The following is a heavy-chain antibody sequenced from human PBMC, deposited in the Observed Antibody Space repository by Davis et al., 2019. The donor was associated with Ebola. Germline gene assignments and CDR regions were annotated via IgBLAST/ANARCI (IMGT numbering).Heavy chain of an antibody. D-gene: IGHD4-23*01. CDR3: ARSSTVVTDWGTDGAFRPTPTFDY. CDR2: ISNGGDYT. CDR1: GFTFSDYS. J-gene: IGHJ4*01. Sequence: GESLKISCAASGFTFSDYSMNWTRQTPGKGLEWVSSISNGGDYTTYADSVKGRFTVSRDNAKNSLFLQMNSLRVEDTATFYCARSSTVVTDWGTDGAFRPTPTFDYWGQGILVTVSS. V-gene: IGHV3-11*06.